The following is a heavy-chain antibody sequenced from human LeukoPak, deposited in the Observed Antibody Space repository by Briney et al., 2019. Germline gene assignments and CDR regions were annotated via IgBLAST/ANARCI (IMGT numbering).Heavy chain of an antibody. J-gene: IGHJ5*02. Sequence: SETLSPTCTVSGGSISSYYWTWIRQPAGKGLEWIGRIDTSGSTNYNPSLKSRVTMSVDTSKNKFSLKLSSVTAADTAVYYCARGITMVPGVTTVNWFDPWGQGTLVTVSS. CDR2: IDTSGST. V-gene: IGHV4-4*07. D-gene: IGHD3-10*01. CDR3: ARGITMVPGVTTVNWFDP. CDR1: GGSISSYY.